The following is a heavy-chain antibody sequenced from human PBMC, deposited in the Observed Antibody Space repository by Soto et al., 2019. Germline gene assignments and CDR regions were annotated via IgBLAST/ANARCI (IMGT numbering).Heavy chain of an antibody. J-gene: IGHJ4*02. CDR2: IKSDGSGT. D-gene: IGHD3-22*01. Sequence: EVQLVESGGGLVQPGESLTLSCAASGFTFSSYWMHWVRQAPGKGLVWVSRIKSDGSGTYYADSVKGRLTISRDNAKNTLYLQMNSRRVEDTAVYFCARVDGDRYDGNGYLGRHWGQGTLVTVSS. V-gene: IGHV3-74*01. CDR3: ARVDGDRYDGNGYLGRH. CDR1: GFTFSSYW.